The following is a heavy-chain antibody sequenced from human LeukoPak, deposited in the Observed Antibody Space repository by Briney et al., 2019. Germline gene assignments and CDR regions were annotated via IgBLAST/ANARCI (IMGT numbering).Heavy chain of an antibody. V-gene: IGHV1-2*02. Sequence: GASVKVSCKASGYTFTGYYMHWVRQAPGLGLEWMGWINPNSGGTNYAQKFQGRVTMTRDTSISTAYMELSRLRSDDTAVYYCRTDRYGDYGDYIDYWGQGTLVTVSS. D-gene: IGHD4-17*01. CDR2: INPNSGGT. CDR3: RTDRYGDYGDYIDY. J-gene: IGHJ4*02. CDR1: GYTFTGYY.